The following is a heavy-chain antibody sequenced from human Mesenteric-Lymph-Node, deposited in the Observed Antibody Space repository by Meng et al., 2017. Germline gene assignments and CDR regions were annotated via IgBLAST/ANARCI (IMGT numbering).Heavy chain of an antibody. CDR3: ARSGRMPSDY. V-gene: IGHV3-7*01. J-gene: IGHJ4*02. D-gene: IGHD1-1*01. Sequence: GGSLRLSCAGPGFTSSNYWMTWVRQAPGKGPEWVANIKPDGSEKYYVDSVKGRFTISRDSAKNSLYLQMNILRAEDTAVYYCARSGRMPSDYWGQGTLVTVSS. CDR2: IKPDGSEK. CDR1: GFTSSNYW.